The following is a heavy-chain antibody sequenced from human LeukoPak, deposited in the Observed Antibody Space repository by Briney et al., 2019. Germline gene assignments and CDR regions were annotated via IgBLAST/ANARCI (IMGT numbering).Heavy chain of an antibody. J-gene: IGHJ1*01. V-gene: IGHV4-61*09. CDR1: GDSISSGSYY. CDR3: ARGYYDSSGYYEAFQH. CDR2: IYRSGST. D-gene: IGHD3-22*01. Sequence: KSSQTLSLTCTVSGDSISSGSYYWSWIRQPAGKGLEWIGHIYRSGSTNYNASLKSRVTISVDTSKNQFSLKLSSVTAADTAVYYCARGYYDSSGYYEAFQHWGQGTLVTVSS.